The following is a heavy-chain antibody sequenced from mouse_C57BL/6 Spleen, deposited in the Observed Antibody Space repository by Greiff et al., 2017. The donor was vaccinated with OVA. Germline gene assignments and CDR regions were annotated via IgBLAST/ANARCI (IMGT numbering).Heavy chain of an antibody. J-gene: IGHJ1*03. CDR3: TPLNWYFDV. CDR1: GFTFSNYW. CDR2: IRLKSDNYAT. Sequence: EVKLMESGGGLVQPGGSMKLSCVASGFTFSNYWMNWVRQSPEKGLEWVAQIRLKSDNYATHYAESVKGRFTISRDDSKSSVYLQMNNLRAEDTGIYYCTPLNWYFDVWGTGTTVTVSS. V-gene: IGHV6-3*01. D-gene: IGHD6-1*01.